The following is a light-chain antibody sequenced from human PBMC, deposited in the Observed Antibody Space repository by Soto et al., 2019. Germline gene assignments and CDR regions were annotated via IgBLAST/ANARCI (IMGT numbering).Light chain of an antibody. CDR1: QGISSY. CDR3: QQYNTFWT. J-gene: IGKJ1*01. CDR2: AAS. Sequence: STSVGARVTITCRASQGISSYLAWYQQKPGKAPNLLIYAASTLQSGVPSRFSGSGSGTDFTLTISSLQPEDFATYYCQQYNTFWTFGPGTKVAIK. V-gene: IGKV1-9*01.